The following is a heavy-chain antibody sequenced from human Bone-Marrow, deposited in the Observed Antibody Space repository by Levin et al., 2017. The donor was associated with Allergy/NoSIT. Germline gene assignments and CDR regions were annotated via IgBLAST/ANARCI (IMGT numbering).Heavy chain of an antibody. D-gene: IGHD3-22*01. J-gene: IGHJ4*02. CDR1: GFTFSDYY. V-gene: IGHV3-11*01. CDR3: ARALSRYYYDSSGYSTFDY. CDR2: ISSSGSTI. Sequence: GGSLRLSCAASGFTFSDYYMSWIRQAPGKGLEWVSYISSSGSTIYYADSVKGRFTISRDNAKNSLYLQMNSLRAEDTAVYYCARALSRYYYDSSGYSTFDYWGQGTLVTVSS.